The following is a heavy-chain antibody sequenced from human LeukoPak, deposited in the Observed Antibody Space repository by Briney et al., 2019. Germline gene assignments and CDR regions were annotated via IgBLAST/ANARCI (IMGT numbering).Heavy chain of an antibody. Sequence: GGSLRLSCAASGFTFSSYAMHWVRQAPGKGLEWVAVISYDGSNKYYADSVKGRFTISRDNSKNTLYLQMNSLRAEDTAVYYCAKIPQAVLRYFDWLSEYRDYYMDVWGKGTTVTISS. V-gene: IGHV3-30*04. CDR3: AKIPQAVLRYFDWLSEYRDYYMDV. CDR2: ISYDGSNK. D-gene: IGHD3-9*01. CDR1: GFTFSSYA. J-gene: IGHJ6*03.